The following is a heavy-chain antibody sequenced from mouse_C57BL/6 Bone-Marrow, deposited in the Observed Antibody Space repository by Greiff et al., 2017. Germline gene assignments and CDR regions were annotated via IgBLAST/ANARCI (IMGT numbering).Heavy chain of an antibody. CDR3: ARAGRYDYEGYFDY. Sequence: EVHLVESGPGLVKPSQTVFLTCTVTGISITTGNYRWSWIRQFPGNKLEWIGYIYYSGTITYNPSLTSRTTITRDTPKNQFFLEMNSLTAEDTATYYCARAGRYDYEGYFDYWGQGTTLTVSS. J-gene: IGHJ2*01. CDR1: GISITTGNYR. CDR2: IYYSGTI. V-gene: IGHV3-5*01. D-gene: IGHD2-4*01.